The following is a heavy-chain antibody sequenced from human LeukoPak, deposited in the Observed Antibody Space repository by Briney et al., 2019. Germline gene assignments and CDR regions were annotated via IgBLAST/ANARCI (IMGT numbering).Heavy chain of an antibody. CDR2: IIPIFGTA. D-gene: IGHD3-10*01. CDR1: GGTFSSHA. V-gene: IGHV1-69*05. J-gene: IGHJ6*03. Sequence: SVKVSCKASGGTFSSHAISWVRQAPGQGLEWMGGIIPIFGTANYAQKFQGRVTITTDESTSTAYMELSSLRSEDTAVYYCARVIIDHYYYYYMDVWGKGTTVTVSS. CDR3: ARVIIDHYYYYYMDV.